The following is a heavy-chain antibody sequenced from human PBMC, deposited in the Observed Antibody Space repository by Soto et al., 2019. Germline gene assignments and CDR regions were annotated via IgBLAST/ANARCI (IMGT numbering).Heavy chain of an antibody. CDR2: IWYDGSNK. Sequence: PGGSLRLSCAASGFTFSSYVMHWGRQAPGKGLGWVAVIWYDGSNKYYADSVKGRFTISRDNSKNTLYLQMNSLRAEDTAVYYCARGRPHYDILTGYQPLFDYWGQGTLVTVSS. CDR1: GFTFSSYV. CDR3: ARGRPHYDILTGYQPLFDY. J-gene: IGHJ4*02. D-gene: IGHD3-9*01. V-gene: IGHV3-33*01.